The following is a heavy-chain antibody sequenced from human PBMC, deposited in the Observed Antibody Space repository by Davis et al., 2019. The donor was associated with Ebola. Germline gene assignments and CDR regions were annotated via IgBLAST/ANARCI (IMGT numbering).Heavy chain of an antibody. Sequence: SVKVSCKASGGTFSSYAISWVRQAPGQGLEWMGGIIPIFGTANYAQKFQGRVTTTADESTSTAYMELSSLRSEDTAVYYCARGGGRDGDNYGDYWGQGTLVTVSS. D-gene: IGHD5-24*01. CDR2: IIPIFGTA. J-gene: IGHJ4*02. V-gene: IGHV1-69*13. CDR3: ARGGGRDGDNYGDY. CDR1: GGTFSSYA.